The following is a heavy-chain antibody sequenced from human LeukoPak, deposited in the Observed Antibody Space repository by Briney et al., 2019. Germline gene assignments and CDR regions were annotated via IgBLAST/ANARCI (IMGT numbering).Heavy chain of an antibody. J-gene: IGHJ4*02. V-gene: IGHV3-21*04. D-gene: IGHD3-22*01. CDR2: ISSSSSYI. CDR3: ARAYYDSSGYPVFDY. Sequence: PGGSLRLSCAASGFTFSSYSMNWVRQAPGKGLEWVSSISSSSSYIYYADSVKGRFTISRDNSKNTLYPQMNSLRAEDTAVYYCARAYYDSSGYPVFDYWGQGTLVTVSS. CDR1: GFTFSSYS.